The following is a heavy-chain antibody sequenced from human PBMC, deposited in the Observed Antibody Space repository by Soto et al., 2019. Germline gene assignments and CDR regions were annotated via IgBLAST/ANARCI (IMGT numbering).Heavy chain of an antibody. CDR2: ISGSGGST. CDR3: AKVYDFWSGYYTSAFDY. Sequence: GGSLRLSCAASGFTFSSYAMSWVRQAPGKGLEWVSAISGSGGSTYYADSVKGRFTISRDNSKNTLYLQMNSLRAEDTAVYYCAKVYDFWSGYYTSAFDYWGQGTLVTVSS. D-gene: IGHD3-3*01. CDR1: GFTFSSYA. V-gene: IGHV3-23*01. J-gene: IGHJ4*02.